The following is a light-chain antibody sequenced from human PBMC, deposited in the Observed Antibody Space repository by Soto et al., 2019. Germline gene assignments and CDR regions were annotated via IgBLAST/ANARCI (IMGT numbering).Light chain of an antibody. Sequence: DIQMTQSPSTRSASVGDRVTITCRASQSISWWLAWYQQKPGKAPKLLIYKASSLQSGVPSRFSGSGYGTEFTLTISSLQPDDLATYYGQQYNNYSGTFGQGTKVEIK. CDR2: KAS. J-gene: IGKJ1*01. CDR1: QSISWW. CDR3: QQYNNYSGT. V-gene: IGKV1-5*03.